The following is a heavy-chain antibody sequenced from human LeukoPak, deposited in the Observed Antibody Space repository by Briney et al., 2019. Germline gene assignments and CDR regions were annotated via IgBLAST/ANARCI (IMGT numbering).Heavy chain of an antibody. CDR1: GFTFSSYS. CDR3: ARDGAVVVPAAIHGDYYYYGMDV. V-gene: IGHV3-21*01. J-gene: IGHJ6*02. Sequence: GGSLRLSCAASGFTFSSYSMNWVRQAPGKGLEWVSSISSSSYIYYADSVKGRFTISRDNAKNSLYLQMNSLRAEDTAVYYCARDGAVVVPAAIHGDYYYYGMDVWGQGTTVTVSS. D-gene: IGHD2-2*01. CDR2: ISSSSYI.